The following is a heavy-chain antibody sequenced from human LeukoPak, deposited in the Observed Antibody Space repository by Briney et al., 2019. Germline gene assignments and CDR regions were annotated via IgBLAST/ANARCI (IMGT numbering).Heavy chain of an antibody. D-gene: IGHD2-2*02. CDR2: IYYSGST. J-gene: IGHJ6*02. Sequence: SETLSLTCTVSGGSISSGGYYWSWIRQHPGTGLECIGYIYYSGSTYYNPSLKSRVTISVDTSKNQFSLKLSSVTAADTAVYYCASGPSGQLLYPYYYGMDVWGQGTTVTVSS. CDR3: ASGPSGQLLYPYYYGMDV. CDR1: GGSISSGGYY. V-gene: IGHV4-31*03.